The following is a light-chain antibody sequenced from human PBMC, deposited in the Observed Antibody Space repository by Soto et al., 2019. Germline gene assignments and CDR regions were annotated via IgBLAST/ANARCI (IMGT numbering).Light chain of an antibody. CDR1: QSINNW. CDR2: DAS. J-gene: IGKJ4*01. Sequence: DVQMTQSPSSLSASVGDRVTITCRASQSINNWLAWYQQKQGKAPKFLIYDASTLETGVPSRFSGSASGTEFNLTISGLQPEDVASYYCQQYDTYPLTFGGGTRVELK. V-gene: IGKV1-5*01. CDR3: QQYDTYPLT.